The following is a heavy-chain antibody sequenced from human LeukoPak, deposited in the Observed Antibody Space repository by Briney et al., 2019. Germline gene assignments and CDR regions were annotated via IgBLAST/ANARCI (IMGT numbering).Heavy chain of an antibody. CDR3: AKVGAVAGSNWFDP. J-gene: IGHJ5*02. V-gene: IGHV3-23*01. CDR2: ISGSGGST. Sequence: GRSLRLSCAASGFTFSSYAMSWVRQAPGKGLEGVSAISGSGGSTYYADSVKGRFTIARDNSKNTLYLQMNSLRAEDTAVYYCAKVGAVAGSNWFDPWGQGTLVTVSS. D-gene: IGHD6-19*01. CDR1: GFTFSSYA.